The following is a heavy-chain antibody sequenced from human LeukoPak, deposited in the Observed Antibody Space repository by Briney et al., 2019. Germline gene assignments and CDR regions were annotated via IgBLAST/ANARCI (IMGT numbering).Heavy chain of an antibody. D-gene: IGHD3-10*01. J-gene: IGHJ6*02. CDR2: INPSGGST. CDR1: GYTFTSYY. V-gene: IGHV1-46*01. Sequence: ASVKVSCKASGYTFTSYYMHWVRQAPGQGLEWMGIINPSGGSTRYAQKFQGRVTMTRDTSTSTVYMELSSLRSEDTAVYYCARHILRSYYNHYYYGMDVWGQGTTVTVSS. CDR3: ARHILRSYYNHYYYGMDV.